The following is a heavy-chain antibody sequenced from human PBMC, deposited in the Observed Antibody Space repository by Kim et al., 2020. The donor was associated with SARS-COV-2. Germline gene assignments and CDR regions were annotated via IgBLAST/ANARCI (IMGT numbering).Heavy chain of an antibody. CDR1: GFTFSSYS. D-gene: IGHD3-10*01. V-gene: IGHV3-21*01. CDR2: ISKTSDYI. J-gene: IGHJ4*01. Sequence: GGSLRLSCAASGFTFSSYSMNWVRQAPGKGLEWVSSISKTSDYIYYPDSLRGRFIISRDNAQNSLYLQMNSLRAEDTAVYFCTRSDYYDSGSDYNFYYWG. CDR3: TRSDYYDSGSDYNFYY.